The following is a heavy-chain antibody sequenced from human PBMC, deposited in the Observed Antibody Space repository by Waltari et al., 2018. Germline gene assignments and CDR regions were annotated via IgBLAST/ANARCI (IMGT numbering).Heavy chain of an antibody. CDR3: ARQRPAALVAWFDS. CDR1: GDSISRIDYY. D-gene: IGHD2-2*01. CDR2: VDDSGNS. Sequence: QLQLQESGPGLVKPSENRSLACTVAGDSISRIDYYWGWIRQPPGKGLEWIGSVDDSGNSYYNPSLKSRVDISTDTSKNQLSLRLTSVTAADSAVYHCARQRPAALVAWFDSWGQGTPVIVSS. V-gene: IGHV4-39*07. J-gene: IGHJ5*01.